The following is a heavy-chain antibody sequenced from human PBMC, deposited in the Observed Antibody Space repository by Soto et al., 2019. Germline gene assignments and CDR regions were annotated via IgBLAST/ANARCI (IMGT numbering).Heavy chain of an antibody. CDR3: ASLRITIFGVVTNYFDY. CDR2: ISAYNGNT. D-gene: IGHD3-3*01. J-gene: IGHJ4*02. CDR1: GYTFTSYG. Sequence: ASVKVSCKASGYTFTSYGISWVRQAPGQGLEWMGWISAYNGNTNYAQKLQGRVTMTTDTSTSTAYMELSSLRSEDTAVYYCASLRITIFGVVTNYFDYWGQGTLVTVSS. V-gene: IGHV1-18*01.